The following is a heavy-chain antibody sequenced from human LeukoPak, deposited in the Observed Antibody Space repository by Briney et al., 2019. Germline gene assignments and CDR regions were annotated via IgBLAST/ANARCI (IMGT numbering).Heavy chain of an antibody. J-gene: IGHJ4*02. Sequence: PGGSLRLSCAASGFTLSSYAMSWVRQAPGKGLEWVSAINGSGGSTYYADSVKGRFTISRDNSKDTLYLQMNSLRAEDTAVYYCAKDRRRIAVAGISPFDYWGQGTLVTVSS. D-gene: IGHD6-19*01. CDR2: INGSGGST. V-gene: IGHV3-23*01. CDR3: AKDRRRIAVAGISPFDY. CDR1: GFTLSSYA.